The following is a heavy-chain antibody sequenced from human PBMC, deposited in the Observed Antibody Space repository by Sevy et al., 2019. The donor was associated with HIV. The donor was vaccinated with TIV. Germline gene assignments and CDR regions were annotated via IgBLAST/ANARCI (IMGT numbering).Heavy chain of an antibody. CDR2: INQDGSGN. J-gene: IGHJ6*02. D-gene: IGHD6-13*01. Sequence: GGSLRLSCAASGFTFSTYWMTWVRQAPGKGLEWVANINQDGSGNYYVDSVKGRFTISRDNAKNSLYLQMNSLRAEDTGVYYCARDRVAVAIPERMDVWGQGTTVTVSS. CDR1: GFTFSTYW. CDR3: ARDRVAVAIPERMDV. V-gene: IGHV3-7*01.